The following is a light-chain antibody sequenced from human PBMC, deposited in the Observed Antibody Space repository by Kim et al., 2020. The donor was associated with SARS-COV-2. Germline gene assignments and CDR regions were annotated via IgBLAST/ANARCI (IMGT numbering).Light chain of an antibody. V-gene: IGLV4-69*01. CDR3: QTWGTGIWV. CDR1: RGHSSYA. Sequence: ASVKLTCTLSRGHSSYAIAWHQQQPEKGPRYLMKLNSDGSHNKGDGIPDRFSGSSSGAERYLTISSLQSEDEADYYCQTWGTGIWVFGGGTQLTVL. J-gene: IGLJ3*02. CDR2: LNSDGSH.